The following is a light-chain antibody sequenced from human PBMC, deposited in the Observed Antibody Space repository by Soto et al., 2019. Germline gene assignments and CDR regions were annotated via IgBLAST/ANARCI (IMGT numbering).Light chain of an antibody. CDR3: QQYNYWPPYT. CDR1: QSVSSN. J-gene: IGKJ2*01. Sequence: EIVMTQSPATLSVSPGDRATLSCRASQSVSSNLAWYQQKPGQAPRLLIYGASTRATGIPARFSGSGSGTDFTLTISSLQSEDFAVYYCQQYNYWPPYTFGQGTNLEIK. V-gene: IGKV3-15*01. CDR2: GAS.